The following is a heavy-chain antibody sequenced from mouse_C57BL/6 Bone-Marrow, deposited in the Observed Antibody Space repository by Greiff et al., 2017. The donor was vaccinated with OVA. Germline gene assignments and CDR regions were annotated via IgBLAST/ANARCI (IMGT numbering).Heavy chain of an antibody. CDR2: INPYNGGT. CDR3: ARSGDGYYLFAY. Sequence: EVQLQQSGPVLVKPGASVKMSCKASGYTFTDYYMNWVKQSHGKSLEWIGVINPYNGGTSYNQKFKGKATLTVDKSSSTAYMELNSLTSEDSAVYYCARSGDGYYLFAYWGQGTLVTVSA. V-gene: IGHV1-19*01. CDR1: GYTFTDYY. D-gene: IGHD2-3*01. J-gene: IGHJ3*01.